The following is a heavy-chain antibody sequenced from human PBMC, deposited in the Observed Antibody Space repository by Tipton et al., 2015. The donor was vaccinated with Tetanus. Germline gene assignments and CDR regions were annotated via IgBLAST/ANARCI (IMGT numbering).Heavy chain of an antibody. CDR2: INHSGST. D-gene: IGHD2-15*01. J-gene: IGHJ4*02. CDR3: ARGGYCSGGSCYAFDY. V-gene: IGHV4-34*01. CDR1: GGSFSGYY. Sequence: TLSLTCAVYGGSFSGYYRSWIRQPPGKGLEWIGEINHSGSTNYNPSLKSRVTISVDTSKNQFSLKLSSVTAADTAVYYCARGGYCSGGSCYAFDYWGQGTLVTVSS.